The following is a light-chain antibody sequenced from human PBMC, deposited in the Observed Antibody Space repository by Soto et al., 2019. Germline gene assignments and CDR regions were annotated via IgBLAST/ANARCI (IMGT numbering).Light chain of an antibody. J-gene: IGKJ1*01. Sequence: DIQMTQSPSSLSASVGDRVTITCRASQDITNFVAWYQQKPGKVPKLLIYGASALRSGVPSRFSGSGSGTDFTLTISSLQPEDVATYFCQKYNSAPRTFDQGTKVEIK. CDR3: QKYNSAPRT. V-gene: IGKV1-27*01. CDR1: QDITNF. CDR2: GAS.